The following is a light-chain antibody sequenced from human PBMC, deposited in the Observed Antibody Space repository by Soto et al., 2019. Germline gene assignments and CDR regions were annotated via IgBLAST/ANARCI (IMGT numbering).Light chain of an antibody. CDR2: SNN. CDR3: AAWDDSLNGPV. CDR1: SSNIGSNT. V-gene: IGLV1-44*01. J-gene: IGLJ2*01. Sequence: QSVLTQPPSASGTPGQRVTISCSGSSSNIGSNTVNWYQQLPGTAPKLLTYSNNQRPSGVPDRFSGSNSGTSASLAISGLQSEDEDDYYCAAWDDSLNGPVFGGGTKLTVL.